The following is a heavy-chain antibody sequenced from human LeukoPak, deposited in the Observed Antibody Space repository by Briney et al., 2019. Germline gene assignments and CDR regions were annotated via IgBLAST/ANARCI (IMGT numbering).Heavy chain of an antibody. V-gene: IGHV3-74*03. CDR3: ARDEFTHFGY. CDR1: GFTFSDHW. D-gene: IGHD2-15*01. Sequence: SLRLSCXASGFTFSDHWMPWVRQAPGKGLVWVSRVNSDGSSGTYADSVKGRFTVSRDNAKNTLYLQLNSLRAEDTAVYYCARDEFTHFGYWGQGTLVIVSS. CDR2: VNSDGSSG. J-gene: IGHJ4*02.